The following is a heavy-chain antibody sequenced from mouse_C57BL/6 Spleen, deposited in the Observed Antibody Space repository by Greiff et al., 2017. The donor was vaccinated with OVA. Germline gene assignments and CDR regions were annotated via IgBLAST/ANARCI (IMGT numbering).Heavy chain of an antibody. CDR3: ARDYYGSSYFDY. CDR2: ISDGGSYT. D-gene: IGHD1-1*01. V-gene: IGHV5-4*01. CDR1: GFTFSSYA. J-gene: IGHJ2*01. Sequence: DVMLVESGGGLVKPGGSLKLSCAASGFTFSSYAMSWVRQTPEKRLEWVATISDGGSYTYYPDNVKGRFTISRDNAKNNLYLQMSHLKSEDTAMYYCARDYYGSSYFDYWGQGTTLTVSS.